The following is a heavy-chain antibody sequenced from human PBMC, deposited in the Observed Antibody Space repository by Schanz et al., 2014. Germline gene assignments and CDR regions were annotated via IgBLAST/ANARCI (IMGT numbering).Heavy chain of an antibody. J-gene: IGHJ4*02. D-gene: IGHD3-10*01. CDR2: IGYLGDT. CDR1: GFTLSNSD. CDR3: ARVPYGSGSYWDY. Sequence: EAQLMESGGGLVQPGGSLRLSCAASGFTLSNSDMHWVRQGTGKGLEWVSTIGYLGDTDYPDSVKGRCTISRENAKNSLYLQMNSRRAGDTAVDYCARVPYGSGSYWDYWGQGTLVTVSS. V-gene: IGHV3-13*01.